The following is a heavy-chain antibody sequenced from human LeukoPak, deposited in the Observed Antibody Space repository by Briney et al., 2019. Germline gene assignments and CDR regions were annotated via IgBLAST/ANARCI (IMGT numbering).Heavy chain of an antibody. J-gene: IGHJ4*02. CDR2: INYSGTT. V-gene: IGHV4-39*01. D-gene: IGHD6-13*01. CDR1: SASIRSSSYY. Sequence: SETLSLTCTVSSASIRSSSYYWGWIRQPPGKGREWIGSINYSGTTYYNPSLNRRVAFAVDTSNNQFSLNLSCVTATDTAVYYCARQWAAGDFDYWGQGTLVTVSS. CDR3: ARQWAAGDFDY.